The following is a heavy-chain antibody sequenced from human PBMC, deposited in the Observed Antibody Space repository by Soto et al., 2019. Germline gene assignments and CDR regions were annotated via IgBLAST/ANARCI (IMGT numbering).Heavy chain of an antibody. CDR3: ARDYDFWSGYYLVGLCV. CDR1: GGTFSSYA. V-gene: IGHV1-69*12. CDR2: IIPIFGTA. J-gene: IGHJ6*02. D-gene: IGHD3-3*01. Sequence: QVQLVQSGAEVKKPGSSVKVSCKASGGTFSSYAISWVRQAPGQGLEWMGGIIPIFGTANYAQKFQGRVTITAEESTSTAHMELRSLSSNDTDVYYCARDYDFWSGYYLVGLCVWGQGTTVTVSS.